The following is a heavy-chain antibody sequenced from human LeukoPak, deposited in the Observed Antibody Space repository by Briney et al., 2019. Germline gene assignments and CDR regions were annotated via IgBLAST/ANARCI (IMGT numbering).Heavy chain of an antibody. CDR1: GFTFSNYG. Sequence: GRSLRLSCAASGFTFSNYGMHWVRQAPGKGLEWVANIKQDGSEKYYVDSVKGRFTISRDNAKNSLYLQMNSLRAEDTAVYYCARALYGDYVIDYWGQGTLVTVSS. J-gene: IGHJ4*02. V-gene: IGHV3-7*01. CDR2: IKQDGSEK. D-gene: IGHD4-17*01. CDR3: ARALYGDYVIDY.